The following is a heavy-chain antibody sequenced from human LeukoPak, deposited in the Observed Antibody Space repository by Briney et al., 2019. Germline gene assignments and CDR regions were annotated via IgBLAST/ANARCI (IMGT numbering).Heavy chain of an antibody. D-gene: IGHD6-13*01. CDR3: ARDSSQNFDY. CDR1: GFSFGNYD. J-gene: IGHJ4*02. Sequence: GGSLRLSCAASGFSFGNYDMHWVRQAPGKGLEWVAVIWYDGSNQYYADSVKGRFTISRDNSKSTLYLQMNSLRAEDTAVYYCARDSSQNFDYWGQGTLVTVSS. V-gene: IGHV3-33*01. CDR2: IWYDGSNQ.